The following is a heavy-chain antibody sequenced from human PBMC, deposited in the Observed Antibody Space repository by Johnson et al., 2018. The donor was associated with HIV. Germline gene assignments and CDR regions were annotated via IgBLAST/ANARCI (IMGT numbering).Heavy chain of an antibody. CDR3: ARGVSSGYYYGAFDI. Sequence: QVQLVESGGGVMRPGGSLRLSCAASGFTFDDYGMSWVRQAPGTGLEWVAVISYDGSNKYYADSVQGRFTISRDNSKNTLYLQMNSLRSEDTALYYCARGVSSGYYYGAFDIWGQGTMVTVSS. CDR2: ISYDGSNK. J-gene: IGHJ3*02. CDR1: GFTFDDYG. V-gene: IGHV3-30*03. D-gene: IGHD3-22*01.